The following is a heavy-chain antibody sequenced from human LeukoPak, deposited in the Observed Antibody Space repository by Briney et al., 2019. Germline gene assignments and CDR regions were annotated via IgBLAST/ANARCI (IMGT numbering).Heavy chain of an antibody. CDR1: GFTFSSYE. V-gene: IGHV3-48*03. CDR2: ISSSGSTI. D-gene: IGHD4-23*01. CDR3: ARDYGGSSPVDY. J-gene: IGHJ4*02. Sequence: GGSLRLSCAASGFTFSSYEMHWVRQAPGKGLEWVSYISSSGSTIYYADSVKGRFTISRDNAKKSLYLQMNSLRAEDTAVYYCARDYGGSSPVDYWGQGTLVTVSS.